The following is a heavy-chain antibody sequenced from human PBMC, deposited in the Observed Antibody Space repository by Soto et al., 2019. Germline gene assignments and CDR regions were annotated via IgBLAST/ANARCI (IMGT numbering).Heavy chain of an antibody. CDR2: INPNGGGT. Sequence: QVQLVQSGAEVKKPGASVKVSCKASGYIFPDYYVHWVRQAPGEGLEWMGRINPNGGGTNYAQKFQGRVTITRDTSATTAYMELSSLRSEDTAVYYCAREHDFWSNYCFDYWGQGTLVIVSS. V-gene: IGHV1-2*02. D-gene: IGHD3-3*01. CDR1: GYIFPDYY. J-gene: IGHJ4*02. CDR3: AREHDFWSNYCFDY.